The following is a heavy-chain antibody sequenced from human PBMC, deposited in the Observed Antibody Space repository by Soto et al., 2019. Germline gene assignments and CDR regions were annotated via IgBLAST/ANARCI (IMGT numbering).Heavy chain of an antibody. Sequence: QVQLVESGGGLVKPGGSLSLSCAASGFTFSDYYMSWIRQAPGKGLEWVSYISSSGSSIYYADSVKGRFTISRDNAKNSLYLQMNSLRAEDTAVYYCARDESSSSWYAFDIWGQGTMVTVSS. J-gene: IGHJ3*02. V-gene: IGHV3-11*01. CDR1: GFTFSDYY. CDR2: ISSSGSSI. CDR3: ARDESSSSWYAFDI. D-gene: IGHD6-13*01.